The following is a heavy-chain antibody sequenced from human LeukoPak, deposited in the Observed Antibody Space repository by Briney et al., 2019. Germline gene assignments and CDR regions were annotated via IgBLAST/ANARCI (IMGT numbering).Heavy chain of an antibody. CDR1: GGSISSYY. CDR2: TYYSGST. V-gene: IGHV4-59*01. CDR3: ARDPTTVTKGFDI. J-gene: IGHJ3*02. D-gene: IGHD4-17*01. Sequence: SETLSLTCTVSGGSISSYYWSWIRQSPGKGLEWIGFTYYSGSTTYNPSLKSRVTISVDTSKNQFFLRLTSLTAADTAVYYCARDPTTVTKGFDIWGQGTMVTVSS.